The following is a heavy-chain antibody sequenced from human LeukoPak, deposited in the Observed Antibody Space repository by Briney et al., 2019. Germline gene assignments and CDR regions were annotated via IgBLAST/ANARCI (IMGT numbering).Heavy chain of an antibody. CDR3: AKDHYDFWSGYYRSGYFDY. Sequence: GGSLRLSCAASGFTFSSYGMHWVRQAPGKGLEWVAFIRYDGSNKYYADSVKGRFTISRDNSKNTLYLQMNSLRAEDTAVYYCAKDHYDFWSGYYRSGYFDYWGQGTLVTVSS. J-gene: IGHJ4*02. D-gene: IGHD3-3*01. CDR1: GFTFSSYG. V-gene: IGHV3-30*02. CDR2: IRYDGSNK.